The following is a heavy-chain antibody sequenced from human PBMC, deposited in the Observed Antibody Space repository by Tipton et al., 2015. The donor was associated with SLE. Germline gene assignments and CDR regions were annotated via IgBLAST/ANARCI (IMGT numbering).Heavy chain of an antibody. CDR1: GFIFSTYA. Sequence: SLRLSCTASGFIFSTYAMNWVRQAPGKGLEWVSVISGSGDTTNYADSVKGRFTISRDSSQNTLFLQMNSLTSDDTAIYYCAKLTGYYDNWFDPWGQGTLVTVSS. CDR3: AKLTGYYDNWFDP. D-gene: IGHD7-27*01. CDR2: ISGSGDTT. J-gene: IGHJ5*02. V-gene: IGHV3-23*01.